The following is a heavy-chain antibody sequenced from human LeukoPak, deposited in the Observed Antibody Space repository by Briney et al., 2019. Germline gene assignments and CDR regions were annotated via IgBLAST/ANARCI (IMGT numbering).Heavy chain of an antibody. CDR2: ISAYNGNT. CDR3: ARGVGQLLKYNWFAP. D-gene: IGHD2-2*01. V-gene: IGHV1-18*01. CDR1: GYTFTSYG. J-gene: IGHJ5*02. Sequence: GASVNLSCNSSGYTFTSYGISWVRQPPGQGLEWMGWISAYNGNTNYAQKLQGRVTMTTDTSTSTAYMELRSVRSEDTAVDYCARGVGQLLKYNWFAPWGQETLVTVSS.